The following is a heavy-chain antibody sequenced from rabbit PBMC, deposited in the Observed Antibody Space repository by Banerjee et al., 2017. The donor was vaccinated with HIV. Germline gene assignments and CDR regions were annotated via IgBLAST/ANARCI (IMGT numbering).Heavy chain of an antibody. CDR3: VRESVTGVADGRLDL. Sequence: QEQLEESGGDLVKPEGSLTLTCTASGFSFSSSYWICWVRQAPGKGPEWIACMDAGNSGRTYYASWAKGRFTVSKTSSTTVTLQMTSLTVADTATYFCVRESVTGVADGRLDLWGPGTLVTVS. V-gene: IGHV1S45*01. CDR1: GFSFSSSYW. CDR2: MDAGNSGRT. D-gene: IGHD7-1*01. J-gene: IGHJ3*01.